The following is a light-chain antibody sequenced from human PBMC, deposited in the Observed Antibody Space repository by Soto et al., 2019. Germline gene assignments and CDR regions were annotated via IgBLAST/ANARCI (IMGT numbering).Light chain of an antibody. V-gene: IGLV2-14*01. CDR2: EVY. Sequence: QSALTQPASVSGSPGQSITISCTGTSSDVGIYNYVSWYQQHPGKAPKLIICEVYNRPSGVSNRFSGSKSGNTASLTISGLRPEDEADYYCTSFTTSSIWVFGGGTKVTAL. J-gene: IGLJ3*02. CDR1: SSDVGIYNY. CDR3: TSFTTSSIWV.